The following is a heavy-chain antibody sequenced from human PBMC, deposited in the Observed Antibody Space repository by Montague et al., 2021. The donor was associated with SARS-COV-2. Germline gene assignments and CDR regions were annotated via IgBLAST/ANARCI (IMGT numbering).Heavy chain of an antibody. V-gene: IGHV3-30*04. CDR3: AKDAFSFSSGCIVFDHDLDD. Sequence: SLRLSCAASGFTFSSYSMHWLRQAPGKGLEWVACISYDGSTKYYVDSVKGRFTISRDNSKNTLYLQMNSLRAEDTAVYYCAKDAFSFSSGCIVFDHDLDDWGQGTLVTVSS. CDR2: ISYDGSTK. CDR1: GFTFSSYS. D-gene: IGHD6-19*01. J-gene: IGHJ4*02.